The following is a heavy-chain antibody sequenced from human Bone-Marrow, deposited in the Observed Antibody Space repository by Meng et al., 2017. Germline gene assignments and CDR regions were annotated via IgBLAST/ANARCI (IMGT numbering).Heavy chain of an antibody. CDR1: GGSISSGDYY. V-gene: IGHV4-30-4*01. CDR2: IYNSGST. Sequence: QVQLQESGPGLVKPSQTLSLTCTVSGGSISSGDYYWSWIRQPPGKGLEWIGDIYNSGSTYYNPSLKSRVTISGDTSKNQFSLKLRFGTAADTAVDYCAREGRSHQVGVSVYWGQGNLVTVSS. CDR3: AREGRSHQVGVSVY. D-gene: IGHD2-21*01. J-gene: IGHJ4*02.